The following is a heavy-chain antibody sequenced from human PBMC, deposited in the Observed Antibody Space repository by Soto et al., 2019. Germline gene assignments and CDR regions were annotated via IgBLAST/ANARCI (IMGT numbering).Heavy chain of an antibody. J-gene: IGHJ6*02. CDR3: ARDEAVLINYYYYGMDA. V-gene: IGHV3-48*02. D-gene: IGHD3-10*01. CDR2: ISSSSSTI. CDR1: GFTFSSYS. Sequence: GGSLRLSCAASGFTFSSYSMNWVRQAPGKGLEWVSYISSSSSTIYYADSVKGRFTISRDNAKKSLYLQMNSLRDEDTAVYYCARDEAVLINYYYYGMDAWGQGTTVTVSS.